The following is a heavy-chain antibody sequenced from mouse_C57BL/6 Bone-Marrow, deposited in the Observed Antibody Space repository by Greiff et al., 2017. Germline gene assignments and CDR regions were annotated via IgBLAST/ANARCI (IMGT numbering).Heavy chain of an antibody. CDR1: GYTFTDYA. Sequence: QVQLQQSGPELVRPGVSVKISCKGSGYTFTDYAMHWVKQSPAKSLEWIGVIITYYGDASSNQKFKDKATMTVDKSSSTAYIERVRLTSEDAAVYYCARYDYGVCAMDYWGQGTSVTVSS. CDR3: ARYDYGVCAMDY. CDR2: IITYYGDA. V-gene: IGHV1-67*01. D-gene: IGHD2-4*01. J-gene: IGHJ4*01.